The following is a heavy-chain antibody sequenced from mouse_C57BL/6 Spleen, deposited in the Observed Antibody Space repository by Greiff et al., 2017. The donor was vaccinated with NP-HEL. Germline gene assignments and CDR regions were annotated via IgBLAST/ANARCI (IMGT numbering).Heavy chain of an antibody. D-gene: IGHD2-5*01. CDR1: GYAFSSSW. Sequence: VQLQQSGPELVKPGASVKISCKASGYAFSSSWMNWVKQRPGKGLEWIGQIYPGDGDTNYNGKFKGKATLTADKSSSTAYMQLSSLTSEDSAVYFCARAGISNPAWFAYWGQGTLVTVSA. J-gene: IGHJ3*01. CDR3: ARAGISNPAWFAY. V-gene: IGHV1-82*01. CDR2: IYPGDGDT.